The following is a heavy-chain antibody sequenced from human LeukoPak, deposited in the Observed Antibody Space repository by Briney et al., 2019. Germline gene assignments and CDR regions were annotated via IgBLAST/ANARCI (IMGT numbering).Heavy chain of an antibody. D-gene: IGHD3-22*01. CDR1: GGSISSGDYY. Sequence: SETLSLTCTVSGGSISSGDYYWSWIRQPPGKGLEWIGYIYYSGSTYYNPSLKSRVTISVDTSKNQFSLKLSSVTAADTAVYYCASYYYDSSGYYPAWDWGQGTLVTVS. V-gene: IGHV4-30-4*08. CDR2: IYYSGST. J-gene: IGHJ4*02. CDR3: ASYYYDSSGYYPAWD.